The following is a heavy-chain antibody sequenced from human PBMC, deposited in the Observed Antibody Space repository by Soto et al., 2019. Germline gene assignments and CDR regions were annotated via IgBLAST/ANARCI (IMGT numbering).Heavy chain of an antibody. CDR1: GFSLSTSGVG. CDR2: IYWDEAK. D-gene: IGHD3-22*01. J-gene: IGHJ4*02. Sequence: QITLKESGPTLVKPTQTLTLTCTFSGFSLSTSGVGVGWIRQPPGKALEWLALIYWDEAKRYSPSLKSRLTITKDTTKNRVVLTVTNMDPVDTATYYSARGDSTGYYPYWGQGTLVTVSS. V-gene: IGHV2-5*02. CDR3: ARGDSTGYYPY.